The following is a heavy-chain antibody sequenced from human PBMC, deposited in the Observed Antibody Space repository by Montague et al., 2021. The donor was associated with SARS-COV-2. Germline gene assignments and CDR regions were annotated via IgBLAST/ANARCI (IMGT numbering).Heavy chain of an antibody. CDR1: GFSLSTPNVG. Sequence: PALVKPTQTLTLTCTFSGFSLSTPNVGVAWIRQPPGKALEWLAVIYSNGDKRYSPSLQRRLTITKYTSRNQVVLSLTNVDPMDTATYYCAHHIRYYDIFSCNPMDDWGQGTQVTVSS. CDR2: IYSNGDK. CDR3: AHHIRYYDIFSCNPMDD. D-gene: IGHD3-9*01. J-gene: IGHJ4*02. V-gene: IGHV2-5*01.